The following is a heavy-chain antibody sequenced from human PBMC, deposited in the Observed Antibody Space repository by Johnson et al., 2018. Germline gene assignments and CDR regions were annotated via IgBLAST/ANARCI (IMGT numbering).Heavy chain of an antibody. J-gene: IGHJ3*02. CDR3: SSAGLYDAFDI. CDR1: GYTFTSYD. CDR2: RNPNSGHT. D-gene: IGHD3/OR15-3a*01. V-gene: IGHV1-8*01. Sequence: QVQLVESGAEVKKXGASXKVXCKASGYTFTSYDINWVRQATGQGLEWMGWRNPNSGHTGYAQKFEGRVPMPRNTSISTAYMELSSLRSEDTAVYYCSSAGLYDAFDIWGQGTMVTVSS.